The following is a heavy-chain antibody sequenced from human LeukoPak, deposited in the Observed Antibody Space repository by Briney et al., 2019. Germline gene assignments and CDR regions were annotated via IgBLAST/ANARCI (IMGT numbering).Heavy chain of an antibody. V-gene: IGHV3-7*05. J-gene: IGHJ4*02. D-gene: IGHD4/OR15-4a*01. CDR1: GFSFSDDW. CDR3: VRDNWRAYFDY. Sequence: GGSLRLSCVTSGFSFSDDWMSWVRQAPGKGLEWLANIKQDGSETNHVDSVRGRFTISRDNARNSVFLQMNGLRAEDTAVYYCVRDNWRAYFDYWGQGNLVTVSS. CDR2: IKQDGSET.